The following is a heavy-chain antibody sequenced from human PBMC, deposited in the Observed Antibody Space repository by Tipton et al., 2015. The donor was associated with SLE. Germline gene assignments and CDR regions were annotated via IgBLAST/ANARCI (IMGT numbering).Heavy chain of an antibody. J-gene: IGHJ6*02. D-gene: IGHD1-26*01. CDR3: AMTGRYSSPKAYYAMDV. Sequence: TLSLTCTVSGGSIISYYWTWIRQPPGKGLEWIGFSYYNGNTKSNPSLKSRVIISVDTSKDQFSLKLSSVTAADTAVYFCAMTGRYSSPKAYYAMDVWGQGTTVTVSS. CDR2: SYYNGNT. CDR1: GGSIISYY. V-gene: IGHV4-59*08.